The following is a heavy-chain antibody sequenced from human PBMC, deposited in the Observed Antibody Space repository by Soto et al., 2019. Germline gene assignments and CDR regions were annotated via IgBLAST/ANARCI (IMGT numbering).Heavy chain of an antibody. J-gene: IGHJ6*02. V-gene: IGHV3-30*18. CDR3: AKEANSMLFRYYGMDV. Sequence: QVQLVESGGGVVQPGRSLRLSCAASGFTFRNYDIHWVRQAPGKGLEWVAVISYDGTNKYYADSVKGRFTISRDNSKNTLYLQMNSLRAEDTAVYYCAKEANSMLFRYYGMDVWGQGTTVTVSS. CDR1: GFTFRNYD. CDR2: ISYDGTNK. D-gene: IGHD3-3*02.